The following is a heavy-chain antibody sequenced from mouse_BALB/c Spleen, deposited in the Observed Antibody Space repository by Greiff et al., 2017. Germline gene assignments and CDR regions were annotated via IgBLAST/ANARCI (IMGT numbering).Heavy chain of an antibody. CDR2: IYPGSGST. CDR1: GYNFTSYW. CDR3: ARNLILGLRYYAMDY. Sequence: VQLQQPGAELVKPGTSVKLSCKASGYNFTSYWINWVKLRPGQGLEWIGDIYPGSGSTNYNEKFKSKATLTVDTSSSTAYMQLSSLASEDSALYYCARNLILGLRYYAMDYWGQGTSVTVSS. V-gene: IGHV1-55*01. J-gene: IGHJ4*01. D-gene: IGHD3-1*01.